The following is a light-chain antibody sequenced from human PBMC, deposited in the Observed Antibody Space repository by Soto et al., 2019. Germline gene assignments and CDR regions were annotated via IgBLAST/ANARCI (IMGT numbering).Light chain of an antibody. CDR1: QSIGTW. J-gene: IGKJ2*01. CDR2: KAS. Sequence: DIQMTQSPSTLSASVGDRVTITCRASQSIGTWLAWYQQKPGKAPNLLIYKASSLETGVPLRFSGSGSGTEFSLTISGLQPDDFATYYCQQYKTYPYTFCQGTKLEIK. V-gene: IGKV1-5*03. CDR3: QQYKTYPYT.